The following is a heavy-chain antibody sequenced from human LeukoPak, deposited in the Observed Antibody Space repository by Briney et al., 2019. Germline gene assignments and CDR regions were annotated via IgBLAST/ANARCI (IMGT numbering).Heavy chain of an antibody. V-gene: IGHV3-23*01. CDR2: ISGSGGST. CDR1: GFTFSSYA. J-gene: IGHJ4*02. Sequence: GGSLRLSCAASGFTFSSYAMSWVRQAPGKGLEWVSAISGSGGSTYYADSVKGRFTISRDNTKNTLYLQMNSLRAEDTAVYYCAKDKEYSSSFDYWGQGTLVTVSS. CDR3: AKDKEYSSSFDY. D-gene: IGHD6-6*01.